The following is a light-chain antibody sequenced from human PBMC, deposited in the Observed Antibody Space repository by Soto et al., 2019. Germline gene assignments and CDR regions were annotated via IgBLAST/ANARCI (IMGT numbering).Light chain of an antibody. CDR2: AAS. CDR3: QKYNSAPLT. Sequence: DIQMTQSPSSLSASLGDRVTITCRASQGIGADLAWFQQKPGNVPKLLIYAASTLQSGVPSRFSGSGSGTDFPLTMSSLQPEDAATYYCQKYNSAPLTFGGGTKVEIK. CDR1: QGIGAD. V-gene: IGKV1-27*01. J-gene: IGKJ4*01.